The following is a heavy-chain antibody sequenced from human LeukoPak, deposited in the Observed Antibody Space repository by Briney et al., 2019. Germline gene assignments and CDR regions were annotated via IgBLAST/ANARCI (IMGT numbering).Heavy chain of an antibody. V-gene: IGHV3-23*01. Sequence: PGGSLRLSCAASGFSFSSSAMSWVRQAPGKGLEWVSGISATGTNSYFADSVRGRFTISRDKSKNTLFLQMDSLRAEDTAAYYCAKRDSSGYSHYFDYWGQGTLVTVSS. CDR2: ISATGTNS. J-gene: IGHJ4*02. CDR3: AKRDSSGYSHYFDY. CDR1: GFSFSSSA. D-gene: IGHD3-22*01.